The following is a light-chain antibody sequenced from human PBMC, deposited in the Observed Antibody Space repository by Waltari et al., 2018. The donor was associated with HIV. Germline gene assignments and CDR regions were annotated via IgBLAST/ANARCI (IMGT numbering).Light chain of an antibody. CDR1: SSDLGLYNL. CDR2: EVN. J-gene: IGLJ1*01. CDR3: CSYAGDSNYV. V-gene: IGLV2-23*02. Sequence: QSALTQPASVSGSLGQSISISCSGSSSDLGLYNLVSWYQVSPGKAPKLIIHEVNKRPSGVSDRFSGSKSGKTASLTIYGLQTEDEADYYCCSYAGDSNYVFGTGTKVTVL.